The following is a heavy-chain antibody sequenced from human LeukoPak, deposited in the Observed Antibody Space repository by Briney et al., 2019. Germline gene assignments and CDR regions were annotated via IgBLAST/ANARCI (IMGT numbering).Heavy chain of an antibody. V-gene: IGHV1-3*01. CDR3: ARGGSDYYDSSGYSVFDY. J-gene: IGHJ4*02. CDR2: INAGNGNT. CDR1: GYTFTSYA. Sequence: ASVKVSCNASGYTFTSYAMHWVRQAPGQRLEWMGWINAGNGNTKYSQKFQGRVTITRDTSASTAYMELSSLRSEDTAVYYCARGGSDYYDSSGYSVFDYWGQGTLVTVSS. D-gene: IGHD3-22*01.